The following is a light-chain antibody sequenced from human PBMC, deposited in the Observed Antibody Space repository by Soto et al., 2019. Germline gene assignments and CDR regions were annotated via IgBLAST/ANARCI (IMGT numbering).Light chain of an antibody. CDR1: QSVSSSY. CDR3: QQYGNSPNT. CDR2: GAS. Sequence: EIVLTQSPGTLSLSPGERATLSCRASQSVSSSYLAWYQQKPGQAPRLLIYGASSRATGIPDRFSGSGSGTDFTLTISRLAPEGVAVYYYQQYGNSPNTFGQGTKLEIK. J-gene: IGKJ2*01. V-gene: IGKV3-20*01.